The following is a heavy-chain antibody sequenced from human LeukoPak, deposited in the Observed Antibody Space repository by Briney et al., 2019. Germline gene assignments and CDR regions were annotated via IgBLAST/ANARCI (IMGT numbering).Heavy chain of an antibody. J-gene: IGHJ4*02. CDR3: ALYLGS. V-gene: IGHV3-73*01. CDR1: GFTFSGSA. Sequence: GGSLRLSCAASGFTFSGSAIHWVRQASGKGLEWVGRIRSKANSYATAYAASVRGRFTISRDESKSTAYLQMNSLKTEDTAVYYCALYLGSWGQGALVTVSS. CDR2: IRSKANSYAT.